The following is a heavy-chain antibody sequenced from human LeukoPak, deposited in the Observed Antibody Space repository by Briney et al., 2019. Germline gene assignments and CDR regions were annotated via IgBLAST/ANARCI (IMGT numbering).Heavy chain of an antibody. CDR1: GGSISSYY. CDR3: ARVVGLAARPDAFDI. V-gene: IGHV4-59*01. CDR2: IYYSGST. D-gene: IGHD6-6*01. Sequence: SETLSLTRTVSGGSISSYYWSWIRQPPGKGLEWIGYIYYSGSTNYNPSLKSRVTISVDTSKNQFSLKLSSVTAADTAVYYCARVVGLAARPDAFDIWGQGTMVTVSS. J-gene: IGHJ3*02.